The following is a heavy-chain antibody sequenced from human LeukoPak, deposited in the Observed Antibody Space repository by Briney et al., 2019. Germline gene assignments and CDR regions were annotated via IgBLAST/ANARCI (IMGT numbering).Heavy chain of an antibody. V-gene: IGHV1-18*04. CDR2: ISAYNGNT. Sequence: ASVKVSCKASGYTFTGYYMHWVRQAPGQGLEWMGWISAYNGNTNYAQKLQGRVTMTTDTSTSTAYMELRSLRSDDTAVYYCARSDYYGMDVWGQGTTVTVSS. J-gene: IGHJ6*02. CDR3: ARSDYYGMDV. CDR1: GYTFTGYY.